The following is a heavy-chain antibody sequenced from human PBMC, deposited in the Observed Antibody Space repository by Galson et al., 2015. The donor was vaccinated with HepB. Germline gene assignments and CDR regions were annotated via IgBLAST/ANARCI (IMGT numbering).Heavy chain of an antibody. Sequence: SLRLSCAASGFTFSYYGMHWVRQAPGKGLEWVAVIWYDGSIKYYADSVKGRFTISRDNSNNMLYLQMNSLRAEDTAVYYCAKDWDSSGWYRPDGGQGALVTVSS. V-gene: IGHV3-33*06. J-gene: IGHJ4*02. CDR1: GFTFSYYG. D-gene: IGHD6-19*01. CDR3: AKDWDSSGWYRPD. CDR2: IWYDGSIK.